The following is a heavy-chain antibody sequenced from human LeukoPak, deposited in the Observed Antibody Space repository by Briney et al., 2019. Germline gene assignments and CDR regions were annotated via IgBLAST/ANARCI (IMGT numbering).Heavy chain of an antibody. J-gene: IGHJ3*01. CDR3: AREGRMGTADAFDV. V-gene: IGHV3-13*01. CDR1: GFTFNSYD. D-gene: IGHD1-14*01. CDR2: VGIAGDT. Sequence: GGSLRLSCAASGFTFNSYDMHWVRQTAGKGLEWVSAVGIAGDTFYAGSVKGRFSISRDNAESSLFLQMNSLRAGDTAVYYCAREGRMGTADAFDVWGQGTMVTVSS.